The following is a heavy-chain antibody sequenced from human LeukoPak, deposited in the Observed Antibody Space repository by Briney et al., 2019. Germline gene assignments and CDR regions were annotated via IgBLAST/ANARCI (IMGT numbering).Heavy chain of an antibody. Sequence: GESLRLSCAVSGLTLDDYGISWVRQAPGKVLEWVSGINWNGGSTGYADSVKGRFTISRDNAKNSLYLQMNSLRAEDTAVYYCARVPYYYDSSGYYAPFDYWGQGTLVTVSS. V-gene: IGHV3-20*04. J-gene: IGHJ4*02. CDR2: INWNGGST. CDR3: ARVPYYYDSSGYYAPFDY. CDR1: GLTLDDYG. D-gene: IGHD3-22*01.